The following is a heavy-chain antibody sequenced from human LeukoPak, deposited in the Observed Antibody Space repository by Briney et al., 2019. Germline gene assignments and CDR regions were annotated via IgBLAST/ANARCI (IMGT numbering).Heavy chain of an antibody. D-gene: IGHD6-6*01. CDR1: GGTFSSYA. J-gene: IGHJ3*02. CDR3: ARGSSSSDAFDI. V-gene: IGHV1-69*05. Sequence: SVKVSCKASGGTFSSYAISWVRQAPGQGLEWMGGIIPIFGTANYAQKFQGRATITTDESTSTAYMELSSLRSEDTAVYYCARGSSSSDAFDIWGQGTMVTVSS. CDR2: IIPIFGTA.